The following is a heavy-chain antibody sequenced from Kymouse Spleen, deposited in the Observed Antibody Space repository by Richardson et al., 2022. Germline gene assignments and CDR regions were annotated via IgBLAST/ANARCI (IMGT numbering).Heavy chain of an antibody. Sequence: QLQLQESGPGLVKPSETLSLTCTVSGGSISSSSYYWGWIRQPPGKGLEWIGSIYYSGSTYYNPSLKSRVTISVDTSKNQFSLKLSSVTAADTAVYYCARELELRRYFDYWGQGTLVTVSS. J-gene: IGHJ4*02. CDR1: GGSISSSSYY. V-gene: IGHV4-39*01. CDR3: ARELELRRYFDY. CDR2: IYYSGST. D-gene: IGHD1-7*01.